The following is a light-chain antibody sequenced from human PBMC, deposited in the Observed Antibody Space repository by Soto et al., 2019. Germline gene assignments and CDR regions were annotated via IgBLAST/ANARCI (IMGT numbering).Light chain of an antibody. Sequence: EIVWTQSPGTLSLSPGESATLSCRSSQSFSSSYLAWYQQKPGQAPRLLIYATSSRATGIPDRFSGSGSQTDFTLTISRLEPEDFAVYYCQQYGTSPRTFGQGTKVDI. CDR2: ATS. V-gene: IGKV3-20*01. J-gene: IGKJ1*01. CDR1: QSFSSSY. CDR3: QQYGTSPRT.